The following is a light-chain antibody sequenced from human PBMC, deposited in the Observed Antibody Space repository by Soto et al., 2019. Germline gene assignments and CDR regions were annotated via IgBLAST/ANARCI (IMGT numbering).Light chain of an antibody. V-gene: IGKV1-9*01. Sequence: IQLTQSPSSLSGSVGDRCTVSCRSSQGINSYLAWYQQKPGKDPKLLIYAASTLQSGVPSRFSGSGSGTDYTLTIPRLQPEDFATYSCQQLNSYPITFGQGTRLENK. CDR3: QQLNSYPIT. CDR2: AAS. J-gene: IGKJ5*01. CDR1: QGINSY.